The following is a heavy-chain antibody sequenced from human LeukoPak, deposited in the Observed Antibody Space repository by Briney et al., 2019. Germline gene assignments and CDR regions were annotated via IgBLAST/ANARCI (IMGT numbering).Heavy chain of an antibody. V-gene: IGHV1-8*01. J-gene: IGHJ6*02. Sequence: ASLKVSCKASGYTFTSDDINWVRQATGQRLEWIGWMNPNSGNTGYAQKFQGRVTMTRNTSISTAYMELSSLRSEDTAVYYCARGFRSLSGTYYGMDVWGQGTTVTVSS. CDR1: GYTFTSDD. CDR3: ARGFRSLSGTYYGMDV. D-gene: IGHD3-16*02. CDR2: MNPNSGNT.